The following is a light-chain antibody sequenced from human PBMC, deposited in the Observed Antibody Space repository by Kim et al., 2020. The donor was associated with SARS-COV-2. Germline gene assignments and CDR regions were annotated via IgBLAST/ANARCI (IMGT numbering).Light chain of an antibody. CDR1: QDIRNS. V-gene: IGKV1-33*01. CDR3: QQYDNLPLT. CDR2: DAS. Sequence: DIQMTQSPPSLSQSIGDRVTITCQASQDIRNSLNWYQQKTGKAPKLLIYDASNLETGVPTRFSGSGSGTDFTFTISSLQPEDIGTYYCQQYDNLPLTFGGGTKVDIK. J-gene: IGKJ4*01.